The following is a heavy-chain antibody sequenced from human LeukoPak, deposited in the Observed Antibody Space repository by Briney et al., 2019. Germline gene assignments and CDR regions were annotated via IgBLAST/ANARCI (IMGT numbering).Heavy chain of an antibody. CDR1: GGSISTSNYY. J-gene: IGHJ4*02. V-gene: IGHV4-39*07. CDR3: ASKDLGYCSGGSCLDY. CDR2: INHSGST. Sequence: SETLSRTCTVSGGSISTSNYYWGWIRQPPGKGLEWIGEINHSGSTNYNPSLKSRVTISVDTSKNQFSLKLSSVTAADTAVYYCASKDLGYCSGGSCLDYWGQGTLVTVSS. D-gene: IGHD2-15*01.